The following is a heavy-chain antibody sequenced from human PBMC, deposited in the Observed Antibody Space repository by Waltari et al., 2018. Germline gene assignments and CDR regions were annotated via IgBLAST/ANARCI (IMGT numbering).Heavy chain of an antibody. D-gene: IGHD3-3*01. CDR3: ASLTYYDFWSGYPW. CDR2: INHSGST. Sequence: QVQLQQWGAGLLKPSETLSLTCAVYGGSFSGYYWSWLRHPPGKGLEWIGEINHSGSTNYNPSLKSRVTISVDTSKNQFSLKLSSVTAADTAVYYCASLTYYDFWSGYPWWGQGTLVTVSS. J-gene: IGHJ4*02. CDR1: GGSFSGYY. V-gene: IGHV4-34*01.